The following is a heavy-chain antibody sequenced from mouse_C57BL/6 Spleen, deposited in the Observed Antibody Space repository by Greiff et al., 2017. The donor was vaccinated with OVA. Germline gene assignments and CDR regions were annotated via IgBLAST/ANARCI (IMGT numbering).Heavy chain of an antibody. Sequence: EVKVEESGAELVKPGASVKLSCTASGFNIKDYYMHWVKQRTEQGLEWIGRIDPEDGETKYDPKFKGKATITADTPSNTAYLQLSSLTSEDTAVYYCARWGGNYVYWGQGTLVTVSA. CDR2: IDPEDGET. CDR1: GFNIKDYY. V-gene: IGHV14-2*01. D-gene: IGHD2-1*01. CDR3: ARWGGNYVY. J-gene: IGHJ3*01.